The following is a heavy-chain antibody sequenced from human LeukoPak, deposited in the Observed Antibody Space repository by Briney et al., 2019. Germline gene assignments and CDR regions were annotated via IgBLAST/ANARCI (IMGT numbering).Heavy chain of an antibody. D-gene: IGHD6-13*01. CDR2: ISANTGKT. Sequence: GASVKVSCKTSGYSFATYGFCWVRRAPGDGLEWMGWISANTGKTSYAQKFQDRVTMTTDTSTTTAYMELRSLRLDDTAVYFCAKVAGDRMDYWGQGTLVTVSS. CDR1: GYSFATYG. CDR3: AKVAGDRMDY. V-gene: IGHV1-18*01. J-gene: IGHJ4*02.